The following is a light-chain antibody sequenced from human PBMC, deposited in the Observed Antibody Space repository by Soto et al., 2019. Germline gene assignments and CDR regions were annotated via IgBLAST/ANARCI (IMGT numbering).Light chain of an antibody. V-gene: IGLV1-40*01. CDR3: QSYDSSPSGYYV. CDR1: SSNIGAGYD. J-gene: IGLJ1*01. Sequence: QSVLTQPPSVSGAPGQRVTIFCTGSSSNIGAGYDVHWYQQLPGTAPKLLIYGNSNRPSGVPDRFSGSKSGTSASLAITGLQAEDEADYYCQSYDSSPSGYYVFGTGTKVTVL. CDR2: GNS.